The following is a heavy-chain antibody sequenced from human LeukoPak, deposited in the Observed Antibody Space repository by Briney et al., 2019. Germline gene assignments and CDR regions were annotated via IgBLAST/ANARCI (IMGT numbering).Heavy chain of an antibody. CDR3: ARDYSSSLVLGWFDP. V-gene: IGHV3-23*01. J-gene: IGHJ5*02. CDR1: GFTFSSYA. CDR2: ISGSGGST. Sequence: GGSLRLSCAASGFTFSSYAMSWVRQAPGKGLEWVSAISGSGGSTYYADSVKGRFTISRDNSKNTLHLQMNSLRAEDTAVYYCARDYSSSLVLGWFDPWGQGTLVTVSS. D-gene: IGHD6-13*01.